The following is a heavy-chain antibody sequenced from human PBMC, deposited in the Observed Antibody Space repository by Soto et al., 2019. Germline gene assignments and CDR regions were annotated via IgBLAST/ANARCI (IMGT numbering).Heavy chain of an antibody. J-gene: IGHJ6*02. CDR1: SVSNTTCY. CDR3: AGIASSIYYGREV. D-gene: IGHD6-13*01. V-gene: IGHV4-4*07. CDR2: IYASGSP. Sequence: SATLSLTCTVTSVSNTTCYWNWVRQPAGRGLEWIGRIYASGSPNYNPSLQSRVTMSIDTSENRFSLKVRSMTAADTAIYYCAGIASSIYYGREVWGQGTTATVS.